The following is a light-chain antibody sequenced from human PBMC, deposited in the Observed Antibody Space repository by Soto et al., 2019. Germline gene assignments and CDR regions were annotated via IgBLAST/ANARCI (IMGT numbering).Light chain of an antibody. CDR3: QYYGGSPLFT. V-gene: IGKV3-20*01. CDR1: QSVSSRH. J-gene: IGKJ3*01. CDR2: EIS. Sequence: VLTQSPGTLSLSPGERATLSCRASQSVSSRHLAWYQQRPGQAPRLLINEISSRATGIPDRFSGSGSGTDFTLIVSRLEPEDFAVYYCQYYGGSPLFTFGPGTKVEIK.